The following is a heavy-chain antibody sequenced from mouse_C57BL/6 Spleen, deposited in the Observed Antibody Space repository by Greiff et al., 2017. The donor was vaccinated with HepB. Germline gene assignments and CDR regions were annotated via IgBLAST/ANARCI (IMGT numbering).Heavy chain of an antibody. CDR3: TINYAYAMDY. CDR1: GFTFSNYW. V-gene: IGHV6-3*01. J-gene: IGHJ4*01. CDR2: IRLKSDNYAT. D-gene: IGHD2-1*01. Sequence: EVQLQQSGGGLVQPGGSMKLSCVASGFTFSNYWMNWVRQSPEKGLEWVAQIRLKSDNYATHYAESVKGRFTISRDDSKSSVYLQMNNLRAEDTGIYYCTINYAYAMDYWGQGTSVTVSS.